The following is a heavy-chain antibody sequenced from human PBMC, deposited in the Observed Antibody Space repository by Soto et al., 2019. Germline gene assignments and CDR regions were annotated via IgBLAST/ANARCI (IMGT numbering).Heavy chain of an antibody. CDR2: ISYNGDT. Sequence: HVQLQESGPGLVKPSDTLSLTCAVSDSSVSSSYWWGWIRQPPGKGLEWVGYISYNGDTYSNPSLERRVSMSVDTSKNHFSLKLDSVTAIDTATYYCARIVAPGTQGWFDPLGQGTLVTVSS. CDR3: ARIVAPGTQGWFDP. J-gene: IGHJ5*02. CDR1: DSSVSSSYW. V-gene: IGHV4-28*01. D-gene: IGHD1-1*01.